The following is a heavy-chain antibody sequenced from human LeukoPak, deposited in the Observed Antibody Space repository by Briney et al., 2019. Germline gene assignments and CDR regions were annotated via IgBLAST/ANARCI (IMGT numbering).Heavy chain of an antibody. CDR3: ASHPSDHYYYYGMDV. CDR1: GYTFTSYA. Sequence: ASVTVSCKASGYTFTSYAMNWVRQAPGQGLERMGWINTNTGNPTYAQGFTGRFVFSLDTSVSTAYLQISSLKAEDTAVYYCASHPSDHYYYYGMDVWGQGTTVTVSS. D-gene: IGHD3-10*01. J-gene: IGHJ6*02. V-gene: IGHV7-4-1*02. CDR2: INTNTGNP.